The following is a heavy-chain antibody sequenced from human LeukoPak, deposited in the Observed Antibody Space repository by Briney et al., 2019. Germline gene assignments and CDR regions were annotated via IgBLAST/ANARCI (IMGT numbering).Heavy chain of an antibody. Sequence: PSETLSLTCTVSGGSISSYYWSWIRQPAGKGLEWIGHTHTSGNTKYNPSLKSRVTMSVDTSKNQFSLRLSSVTAADTAVYYCAREENWGFPDFDIWGQGTMVTVSS. CDR1: GGSISSYY. CDR3: AREENWGFPDFDI. J-gene: IGHJ3*02. CDR2: THTSGNT. V-gene: IGHV4-4*07. D-gene: IGHD7-27*01.